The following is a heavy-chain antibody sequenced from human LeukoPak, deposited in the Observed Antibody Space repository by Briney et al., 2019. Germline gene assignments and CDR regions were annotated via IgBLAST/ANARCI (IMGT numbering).Heavy chain of an antibody. CDR3: ARNSNYRFDD. V-gene: IGHV4-38-2*02. CDR2: IYHSGTT. J-gene: IGHJ4*02. CDR1: GDSISSDYY. Sequence: SETLSLTCTVSGDSISSDYYWGWIRQPPGKGLEWIGYIYHSGTTHYNPSLKSRVTISVDMSKNQFSLKLSSVTAADTAVYYCARNSNYRFDDWGQETLVTVSS. D-gene: IGHD4-11*01.